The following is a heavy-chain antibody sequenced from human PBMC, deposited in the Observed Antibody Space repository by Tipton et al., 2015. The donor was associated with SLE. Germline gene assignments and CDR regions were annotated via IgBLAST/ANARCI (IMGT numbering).Heavy chain of an antibody. D-gene: IGHD2-2*02. CDR3: AREWGRGYCSSTSCYRKDY. CDR2: IKQHGSEK. V-gene: IGHV3-7*01. Sequence: SLRLSCAASGFTFSSYWMSWVRQAPGKGLEWVANIKQHGSEKYYVDSVKGRFTISRDNAKNSLYLQMNSLRAEDTAVYYCAREWGRGYCSSTSCYRKDYWGQGTLVTVSS. CDR1: GFTFSSYW. J-gene: IGHJ4*02.